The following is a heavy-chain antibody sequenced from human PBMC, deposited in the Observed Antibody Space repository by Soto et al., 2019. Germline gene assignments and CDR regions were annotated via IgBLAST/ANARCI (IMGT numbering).Heavy chain of an antibody. Sequence: ASVKVSCKASGYTFTGYYMHWVRQAPGQGLEWMGWINPNSGGTNYAQKFQGWVTMTRDTSISTAYMELSRLRSDDTAVYYCARSRGSPRGGAYYDILTGSTYFDYWGQGTLVTVSS. CDR2: INPNSGGT. J-gene: IGHJ4*02. V-gene: IGHV1-2*04. CDR1: GYTFTGYY. CDR3: ARSRGSPRGGAYYDILTGSTYFDY. D-gene: IGHD3-9*01.